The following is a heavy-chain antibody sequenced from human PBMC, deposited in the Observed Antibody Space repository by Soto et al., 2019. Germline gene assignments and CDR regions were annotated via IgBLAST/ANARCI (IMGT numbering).Heavy chain of an antibody. V-gene: IGHV4-61*01. J-gene: IGHJ4*02. D-gene: IGHD2-2*01. CDR1: GVSVSSGSYL. Sequence: SETLSLTCTVSGVSVSSGSYLWTWLRQPPGQVLEWIVYILYSVSTNYNPSLKSRVSISVDTSKNQFSLKLTSMTAAAAALYYSAAGAMNSTFFGYWGQGTLVTVSS. CDR3: AAGAMNSTFFGY. CDR2: ILYSVST.